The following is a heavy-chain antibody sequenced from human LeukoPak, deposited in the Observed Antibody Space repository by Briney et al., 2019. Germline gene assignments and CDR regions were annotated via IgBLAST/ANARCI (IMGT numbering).Heavy chain of an antibody. J-gene: IGHJ4*02. V-gene: IGHV3-43D*03. CDR1: GFTLDDYG. D-gene: IGHD3-10*01. CDR2: ISWDGGGT. Sequence: GESLRLSCAASGFTLDDYGMSWVRQAPGKGLEWVSLISWDGGGTYYADTVKGRFTISRDNSKNSLYLQMNSLRAEDTALYYCAKDMAAYYYASGNIDYWGQGTLVTVSS. CDR3: AKDMAAYYYASGNIDY.